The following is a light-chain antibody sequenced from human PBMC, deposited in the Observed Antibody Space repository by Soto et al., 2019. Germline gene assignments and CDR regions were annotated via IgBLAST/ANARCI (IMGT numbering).Light chain of an antibody. V-gene: IGLV2-14*01. Sequence: QSALTQPASVSGSPGQSITISCTGTSSDVGGYNYVSWYQQHPGKAPKLMIYDVSTRPSGVSNRFSSSKSGNTASLTISGLQDEDEADYYGSSYTSSSTLYVVFGGGTKLTVL. CDR3: SSYTSSSTLYVV. CDR1: SSDVGGYNY. J-gene: IGLJ2*01. CDR2: DVS.